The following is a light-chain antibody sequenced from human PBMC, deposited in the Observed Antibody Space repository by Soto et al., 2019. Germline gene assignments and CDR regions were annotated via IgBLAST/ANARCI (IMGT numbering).Light chain of an antibody. J-gene: IGLJ2*01. Sequence: QSVLTQPPSASGSPGQSVTISCTGTSSDVGGYNYVSWYQKHPGKAPKLIIYEVSKRPSGVPDRFSGSKSGNTASLTVSGPQAEDEADYYCSSYAGSNNFVVFGGGTKLTVL. CDR1: SSDVGGYNY. CDR3: SSYAGSNNFVV. CDR2: EVS. V-gene: IGLV2-8*01.